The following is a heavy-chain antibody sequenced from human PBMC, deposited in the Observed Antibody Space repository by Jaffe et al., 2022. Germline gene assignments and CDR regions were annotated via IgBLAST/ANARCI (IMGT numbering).Heavy chain of an antibody. D-gene: IGHD3-16*02. CDR1: GGSFSGYY. V-gene: IGHV4-34*01. J-gene: IGHJ4*02. Sequence: QVQLQQWGAGLLKPSETLSLTCAVYGGSFSGYYWSWIRQPPGKGLEWIGEINHSGSTNYNPSLKSRVTISVDTSKNQFSLKLSSVTAADTAVYYCARGDYIWGSYRNGFDYWGQGTLVTVSS. CDR3: ARGDYIWGSYRNGFDY. CDR2: INHSGST.